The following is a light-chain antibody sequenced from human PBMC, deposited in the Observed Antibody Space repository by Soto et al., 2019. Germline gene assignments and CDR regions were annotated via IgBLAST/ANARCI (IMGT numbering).Light chain of an antibody. CDR2: EAS. CDR1: QDIRYY. V-gene: IGKV1-33*01. CDR3: HQFDSLPLT. J-gene: IGKJ1*01. Sequence: DIQMTQSPSSLSASVGDRVTISCQASQDIRYYLNWYQQKPGEAPKLLIYEASNLKTGVPSRFSGSGSGTDFTFTISSLQPEDIATYYCHQFDSLPLTFGQGTKVDIK.